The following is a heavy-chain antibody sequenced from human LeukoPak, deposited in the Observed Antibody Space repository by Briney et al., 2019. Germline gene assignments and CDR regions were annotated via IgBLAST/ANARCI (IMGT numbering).Heavy chain of an antibody. CDR2: ISSSSSYI. CDR3: ARVVAVAGRAFDI. Sequence: GGSLRLSLAASGFTFSSYSMNWVRQAPGKGLELVSSISSSSSYIYYADSVKGRFTISRDNAKSSLYLQMNSLRAEDTAVYYCARVVAVAGRAFDIWGQGTMVTVSS. CDR1: GFTFSSYS. J-gene: IGHJ3*02. V-gene: IGHV3-21*01. D-gene: IGHD6-19*01.